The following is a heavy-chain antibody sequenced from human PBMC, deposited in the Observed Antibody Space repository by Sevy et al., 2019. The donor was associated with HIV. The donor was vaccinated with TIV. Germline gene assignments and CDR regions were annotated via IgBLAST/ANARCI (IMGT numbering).Heavy chain of an antibody. CDR3: TTDLSGDAYYYYGMDV. CDR1: GFTFSNAW. Sequence: GGSLRLSCAASGFTFSNAWMSWVRQAPGKGLEWVGRIKSKTDGGTTDYAAPVKGRFTISRDDSKNTLYLQMNSLKTVYTAVYYCTTDLSGDAYYYYGMDVWGQGTTVTVSS. J-gene: IGHJ6*02. D-gene: IGHD4-17*01. V-gene: IGHV3-15*01. CDR2: IKSKTDGGTT.